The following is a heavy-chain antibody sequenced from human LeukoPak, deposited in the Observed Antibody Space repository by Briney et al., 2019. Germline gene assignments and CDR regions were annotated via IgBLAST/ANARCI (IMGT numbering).Heavy chain of an antibody. Sequence: SVKVSCKASGGTFSSYAISWVRQAPGQGLEWMGGIIPIFSTANCAQKFQGRVTITADESTSTAYMELSSLRSEDTAVYYCARGSGGPRYFDWLLSYWGQGTLVTVSS. D-gene: IGHD3-9*01. J-gene: IGHJ4*02. V-gene: IGHV1-69*13. CDR1: GGTFSSYA. CDR3: ARGSGGPRYFDWLLSY. CDR2: IIPIFSTA.